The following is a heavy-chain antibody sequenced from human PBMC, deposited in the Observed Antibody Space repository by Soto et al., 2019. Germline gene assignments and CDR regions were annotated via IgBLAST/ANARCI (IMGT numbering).Heavy chain of an antibody. V-gene: IGHV4-39*01. CDR1: GGTISSSGYY. J-gene: IGHJ5*02. Sequence: LETLCLTCTVSGGTISSSGYYWGWIRQPPGKGLEWIGSIYYSGSTYYNPSLKSRVTISVDTSKNQFSLKLSSVTAADTAVYYCARLDDFWSGPEPSNWFDPWGQGTLVTVSS. CDR3: ARLDDFWSGPEPSNWFDP. CDR2: IYYSGST. D-gene: IGHD3-3*01.